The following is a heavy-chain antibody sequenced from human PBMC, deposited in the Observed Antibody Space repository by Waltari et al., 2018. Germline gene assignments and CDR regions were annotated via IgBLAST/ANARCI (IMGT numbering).Heavy chain of an antibody. CDR2: INNGGGSST. CDR3: ARGGQLALDY. J-gene: IGHJ4*02. Sequence: EVQLVESGGGLVQPGASLRLPCAASGFTVSNYYTHWVRQGPGKGLVWISRINNGGGSSTTYADSVKGRFTISKDNAKNTVYLQMNSLRAEDTAVYHCARGGQLALDYWGQGTLVTVSS. D-gene: IGHD6-6*01. CDR1: GFTVSNYY. V-gene: IGHV3-74*01.